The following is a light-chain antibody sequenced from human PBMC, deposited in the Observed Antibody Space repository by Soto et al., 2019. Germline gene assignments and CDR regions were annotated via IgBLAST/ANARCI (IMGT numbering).Light chain of an antibody. CDR1: PSNIGSNY. J-gene: IGLJ3*02. CDR3: AAWEDSVNLWL. Sequence: QPVLTQPPSASGIPGQTVTLSCSGSPSNIGSNYVYWYQQLPGTAPKLLIYSNNQRPSGVPDRFSGSKSGTSGSLAISGLRSEDEAHYYCAAWEDSVNLWLFGGGTKVTVL. CDR2: SNN. V-gene: IGLV1-47*02.